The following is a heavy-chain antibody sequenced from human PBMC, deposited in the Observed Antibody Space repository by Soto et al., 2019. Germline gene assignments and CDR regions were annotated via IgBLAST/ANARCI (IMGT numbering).Heavy chain of an antibody. CDR1: GFTFSSYG. CDR3: ARAYQLSYYYYGMDV. Sequence: QVQLVESGGGVVQPGRSLRLSCAASGFTFSSYGMHWVRQAPGKGLEWVAVIWYDGSNKYYADSVKGRFTISRDNSKNTLYLQMNSLRAEDTAVYYCARAYQLSYYYYGMDVWGQGTTVTVSS. J-gene: IGHJ6*02. V-gene: IGHV3-33*01. D-gene: IGHD2-2*01. CDR2: IWYDGSNK.